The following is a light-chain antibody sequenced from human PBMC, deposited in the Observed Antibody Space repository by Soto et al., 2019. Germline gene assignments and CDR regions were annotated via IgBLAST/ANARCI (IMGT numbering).Light chain of an antibody. J-gene: IGKJ1*01. Sequence: EIVLTQSPGTLSLSPGERATLSCRASQSVISNYLAWYQQKPGQPPRLLIYGASTRATGIPDRFSGSGSGTDFTLTISSLEPEDFAVYYCQQRSNWPQTFGQGTKVDIK. V-gene: IGKV3D-20*02. CDR1: QSVISNY. CDR3: QQRSNWPQT. CDR2: GAS.